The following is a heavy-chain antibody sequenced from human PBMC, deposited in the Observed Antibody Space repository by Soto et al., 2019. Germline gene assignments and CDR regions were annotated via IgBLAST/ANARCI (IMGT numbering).Heavy chain of an antibody. CDR2: INHSGST. CDR1: GGSFSGYY. Sequence: NRSETLSLTCAVYGGSFSGYYWSWVRQPPGKGLEWIGEINHSGSTKDNPSLTSGVTISVDTSKNQFSLRLSSVTAADTAVYYCARGRHVVPSALFMLAGDYALDVWGQGTTVTVSS. J-gene: IGHJ6*02. V-gene: IGHV4-34*01. D-gene: IGHD2-2*01. CDR3: ARGRHVVPSALFMLAGDYALDV.